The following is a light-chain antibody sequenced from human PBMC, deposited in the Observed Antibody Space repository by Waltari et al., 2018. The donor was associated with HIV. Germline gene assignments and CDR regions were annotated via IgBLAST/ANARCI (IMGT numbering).Light chain of an antibody. Sequence: QSVLTQPPSASVTPGHRVTIPCSGARANIGDNTVNWYQHLPGTAPKLLIYKSDQRPSGVPDRFSGSKSDTSASLAISGLQSEDEADYYCATWDDSLNGRVFGGGTKLTVL. CDR3: ATWDDSLNGRV. J-gene: IGLJ3*02. CDR2: KSD. V-gene: IGLV1-44*01. CDR1: RANIGDNT.